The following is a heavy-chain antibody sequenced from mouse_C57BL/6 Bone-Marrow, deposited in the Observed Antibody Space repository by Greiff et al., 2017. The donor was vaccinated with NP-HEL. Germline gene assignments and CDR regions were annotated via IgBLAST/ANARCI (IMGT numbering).Heavy chain of an antibody. CDR1: GYTFTSYT. Sequence: VKLMESGAELARPGASVKMSCKASGYTFTSYTMHWVKQRPGQGLEWIGYINPSSGYTKYNQKFKDKATLTADESSSTAYMQLSSLTSEDSAVYYCARSITTVVATDYAMDYWGQGTSVTVSS. J-gene: IGHJ4*01. CDR3: ARSITTVVATDYAMDY. CDR2: INPSSGYT. V-gene: IGHV1-4*01. D-gene: IGHD1-1*01.